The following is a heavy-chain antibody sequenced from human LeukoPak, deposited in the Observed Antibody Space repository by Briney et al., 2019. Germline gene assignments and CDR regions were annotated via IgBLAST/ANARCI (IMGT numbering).Heavy chain of an antibody. V-gene: IGHV3-7*01. CDR2: IKHGGSEK. J-gene: IGHJ4*02. D-gene: IGHD3-3*01. Sequence: GGSLRLSCAASGFIFTGYFMSWVRQAPGKGLEWVASIKHGGSEKYYVDSVRGRFTISRDNTKNLLYLQMSSLRAEDTAVYYCATDRGWRTSGYYLYYFEYWGQGTLVTFSS. CDR1: GFIFTGYF. CDR3: ATDRGWRTSGYYLYYFEY.